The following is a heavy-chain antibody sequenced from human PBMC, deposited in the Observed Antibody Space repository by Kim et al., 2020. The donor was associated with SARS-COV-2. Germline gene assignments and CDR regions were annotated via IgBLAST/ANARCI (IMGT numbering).Heavy chain of an antibody. CDR3: ARLGAVTTEFDP. Sequence: SETLSLTCTVSGGSISSGGYYWSWIRQHPGKGLEWIGYIYYSGSTYYNPSLKSRVTISVDTSKNQFSLKLSSVTAADTAVYYCARLGAVTTEFDPWGQGTLVTVSS. CDR1: GGSISSGGYY. CDR2: IYYSGST. V-gene: IGHV4-31*03. J-gene: IGHJ5*02. D-gene: IGHD4-17*01.